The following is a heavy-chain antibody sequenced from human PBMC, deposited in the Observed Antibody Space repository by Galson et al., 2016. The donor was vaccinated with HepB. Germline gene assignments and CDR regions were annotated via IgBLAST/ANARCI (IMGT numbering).Heavy chain of an antibody. CDR2: TYYRSKWYN. J-gene: IGHJ6*02. CDR3: ARCVAPWALGSLGFHMDV. Sequence: CAISGDSVSSEDAAWNWIRQSPSRGLEWLGRTYYRSKWYNEYAVSVQRRITINPDTSKNQFSLQLNSVTLEDTAVYYCARCVAPWALGSLGFHMDVWGQGTTVSVSS. V-gene: IGHV6-1*01. CDR1: GDSVSSEDAA. D-gene: IGHD1-26*01.